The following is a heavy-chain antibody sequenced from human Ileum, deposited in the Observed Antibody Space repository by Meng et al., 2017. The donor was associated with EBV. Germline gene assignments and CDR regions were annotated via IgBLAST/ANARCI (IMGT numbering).Heavy chain of an antibody. Sequence: LHHVGVGLLKPLETLALTCAVYGGSFSGYYWTWIRQPPGKGLEWIGEINHSRSTNYNPSLKSRVTISVDKNQFSLKLSSVTAADTAVYYCARGFYTYGSSCFDYWGQGTLVTVSS. CDR2: INHSRST. V-gene: IGHV4-34*01. CDR1: GGSFSGYY. CDR3: ARGFYTYGSSCFDY. D-gene: IGHD6-13*01. J-gene: IGHJ4*02.